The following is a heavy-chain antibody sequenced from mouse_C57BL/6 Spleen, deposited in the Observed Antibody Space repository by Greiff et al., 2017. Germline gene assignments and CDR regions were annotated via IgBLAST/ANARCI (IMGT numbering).Heavy chain of an antibody. CDR3: ARPFYDGYYNAC. CDR1: GFTFSDYG. D-gene: IGHD2-3*01. CDR2: ISRGSSTI. Sequence: EVMLVESGGGLVKPGGSLKLSCAASGFTFSDYGMHWVRQAPEKGLEWVAYISRGSSTIDYADTVKGRFTISRDNANNTLFLQMTSLSSEDTAMYDCARPFYDGYYNACWGQATLVTVSA. V-gene: IGHV5-17*01. J-gene: IGHJ3*01.